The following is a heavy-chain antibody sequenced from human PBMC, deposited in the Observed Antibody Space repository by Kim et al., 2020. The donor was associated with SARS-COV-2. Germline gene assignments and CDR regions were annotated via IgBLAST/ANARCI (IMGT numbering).Heavy chain of an antibody. J-gene: IGHJ4*02. CDR2: IGGSWAGEFT. CDR3: AKDRDDSGHYVFEY. D-gene: IGHD3-10*02. V-gene: IGHV3-43*02. CDR1: GFYFGYYA. Sequence: GGSLRLSCAASGFYFGYYAMHWVRQAPGKGLEWVAAIGGSWAGEFTAYADSVKGRFTISSDNTKSSLYLQMHSLRAEDTAIYYWAKDRDDSGHYVFEYWGQGSLVTVSS.